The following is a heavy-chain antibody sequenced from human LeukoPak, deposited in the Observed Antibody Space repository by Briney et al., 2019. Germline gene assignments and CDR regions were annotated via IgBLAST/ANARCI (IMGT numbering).Heavy chain of an antibody. CDR2: IYHSGST. CDR3: ARAITGSPSENDY. D-gene: IGHD1-14*01. Sequence: SETLSLTCTVSGYSISSGYYWGWIRQPPGKGLEWIGSIYHSGSTYYNPSLKSRVTISADTSKNQFSLKLSSVTAADTAVYYCARAITGSPSENDYWGQGTLVTVSS. J-gene: IGHJ4*02. V-gene: IGHV4-38-2*02. CDR1: GYSISSGYY.